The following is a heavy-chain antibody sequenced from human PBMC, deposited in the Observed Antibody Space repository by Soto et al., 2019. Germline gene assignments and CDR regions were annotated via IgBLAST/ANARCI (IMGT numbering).Heavy chain of an antibody. CDR1: GYTFTGYY. Sequence: QVQLVQSGAEVKKPGASVKVSCKASGYTFTGYYMDWVRQAPGQGLEWMGWINPNSGATNYAQKFQGRVTMTRDTSISTAYMEVSSLRSDETAVDYCARDDVRGAGGNWFAPWGQGTLVTVSS. V-gene: IGHV1-2*02. J-gene: IGHJ5*02. D-gene: IGHD1-26*01. CDR3: ARDDVRGAGGNWFAP. CDR2: INPNSGAT.